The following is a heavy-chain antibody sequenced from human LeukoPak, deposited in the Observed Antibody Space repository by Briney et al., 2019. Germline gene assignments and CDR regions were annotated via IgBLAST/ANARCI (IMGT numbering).Heavy chain of an antibody. V-gene: IGHV3-23*01. CDR3: VRNGCSATNCYIFLGDWYFDL. J-gene: IGHJ2*01. D-gene: IGHD2-2*02. CDR2: IRGNGERT. CDR1: GFPFSSYA. Sequence: GGSLRLSCAASGFPFSSYAMGWVRQAPGKGLEWVPSIRGNGERTFYADSVKGRFTISRDNSKNTVSLQMTSLEAEDTAVYYCVRNGCSATNCYIFLGDWYFDLWGRGTLVTVSS.